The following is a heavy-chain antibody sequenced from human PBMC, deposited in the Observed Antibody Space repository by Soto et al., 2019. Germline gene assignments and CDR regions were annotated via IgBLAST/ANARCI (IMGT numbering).Heavy chain of an antibody. J-gene: IGHJ4*02. CDR1: GGTFSSYT. Sequence: QVQLVQSGAEVKKPGSSVKVSCKASGGTFSSYTISWVRQAPGQGLEWMGRIIPILGIANYAQKFQGRVTITADKSTSTAYMELSSLRSEDTAVYYCAREGGAVAGYYFDYWGQGTLVTVSS. CDR2: IIPILGIA. D-gene: IGHD6-19*01. V-gene: IGHV1-69*08. CDR3: AREGGAVAGYYFDY.